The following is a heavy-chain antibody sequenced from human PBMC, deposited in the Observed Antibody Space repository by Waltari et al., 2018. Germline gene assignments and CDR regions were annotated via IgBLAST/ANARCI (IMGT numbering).Heavy chain of an antibody. Sequence: EVQLVESGGALVQPGGSLRLSCAASGFNWIRPAPGKGLEWVANINRDGSRESYVDSVKGRFTISRDNAKNSVFLQMNSLRVEDTAVYYCEGSWTWGQGTLVTVSS. CDR3: EGSWT. CDR1: GFN. J-gene: IGHJ4*02. D-gene: IGHD5-12*01. CDR2: INRDGSRE. V-gene: IGHV3-7*01.